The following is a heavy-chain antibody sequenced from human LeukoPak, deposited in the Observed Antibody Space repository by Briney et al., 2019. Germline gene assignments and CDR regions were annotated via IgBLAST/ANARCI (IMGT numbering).Heavy chain of an antibody. CDR1: GFTFSSYS. CDR3: ARDAGYYYGSGSSSDY. V-gene: IGHV3-21*01. J-gene: IGHJ4*02. CDR2: ISSSSSYI. Sequence: GGSLRLSCAASGFTFSSYSMNWVRQAPGKGLEWVSCISSSSSYIYYADSVKGRFTISRDNAKNSLYLQMNSLRAEDTAVYYCARDAGYYYGSGSSSDYWGQGTLVTVSS. D-gene: IGHD3-10*01.